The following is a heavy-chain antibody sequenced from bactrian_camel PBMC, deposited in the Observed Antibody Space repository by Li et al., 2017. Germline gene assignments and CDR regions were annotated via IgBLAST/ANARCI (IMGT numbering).Heavy chain of an antibody. J-gene: IGHJ6*01. CDR3: QASLGKTFCNEAYFAGRIRPIFGF. CDR2: IDSDGTVT. D-gene: IGHD5*01. CDR1: GYTHRSDC. Sequence: HVQLVESGGGSVQAGGSLSLSCAVSGYTHRSDCMSWFRQAPGKQREWVAAIDSDGTVTYADSVKGRFTISLDNAKATLYLQMNSLTPEDTGTYYCQASLGKTFCNEAYFAGRIRPIFGFSGHGTQVTVS. V-gene: IGHV3S6*01.